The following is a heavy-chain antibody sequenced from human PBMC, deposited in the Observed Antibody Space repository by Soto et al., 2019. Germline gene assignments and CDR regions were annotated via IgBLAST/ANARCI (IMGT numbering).Heavy chain of an antibody. Sequence: QITLKESGPTLVKPTQTLTLTCTFSGFSLSTSGVGVGWIRQPPGKALEWLALIYWDDDKRYSPSLQNRLTIXKXNSKNQVVLTMTNMDPVDTATYYCAHSLSGSGSYSHWGQGTRVTVSS. CDR2: IYWDDDK. J-gene: IGHJ4*02. V-gene: IGHV2-5*02. CDR3: AHSLSGSGSYSH. CDR1: GFSLSTSGVG. D-gene: IGHD3-10*01.